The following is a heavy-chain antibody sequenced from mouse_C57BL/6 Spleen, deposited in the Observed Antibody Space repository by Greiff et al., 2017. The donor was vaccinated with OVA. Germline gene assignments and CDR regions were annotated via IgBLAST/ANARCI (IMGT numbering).Heavy chain of an antibody. CDR1: GFTFSSYA. CDR3: AREGSTVVAPDAMDY. V-gene: IGHV5-4*01. Sequence: EVNVVESGGGLVKPGGSLKLSCAASGFTFSSYAMSWVRQTPEKRLEWVATISDGGSYTYYPDNVKGRFTISRDNAKNNLYLQMSHLKSEDTAMYDGAREGSTVVAPDAMDYWGQGTSVTVSS. D-gene: IGHD1-1*01. CDR2: ISDGGSYT. J-gene: IGHJ4*01.